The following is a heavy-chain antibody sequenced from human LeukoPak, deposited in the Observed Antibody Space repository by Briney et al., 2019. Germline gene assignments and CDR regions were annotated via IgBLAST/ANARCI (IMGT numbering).Heavy chain of an antibody. J-gene: IGHJ4*02. CDR1: GFTFSSYW. V-gene: IGHV3-21*01. CDR3: ARGHTAVTRHFDF. CDR2: ISGGSSAI. Sequence: GGSLRLSCAASGFTFSSYWMHWVRQAPGKGLEWVSIISGGSSAIFSADALKGRFTISRDDAKNLLYLDMNSLRAEDTAVYYCARGHTAVTRHFDFWGQGTLVTVSS. D-gene: IGHD4-17*01.